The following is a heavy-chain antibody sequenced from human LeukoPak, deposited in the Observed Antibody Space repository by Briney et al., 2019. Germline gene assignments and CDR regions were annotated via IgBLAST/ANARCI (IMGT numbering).Heavy chain of an antibody. J-gene: IGHJ3*02. CDR3: ARVGGEYYYDSSGYSDAFDI. CDR1: GGSISSSNW. V-gene: IGHV4-4*02. Sequence: PSETLSLTCAVSGGSISSSNWWSWVRQPPGKGLEWIGYIYYSGSTYYNPSLKSRVTISVDTSKNQFSLKLSSVTAADTAVYYCARVGGEYYYDSSGYSDAFDIWGQGTMVTVSS. D-gene: IGHD3-22*01. CDR2: IYYSGST.